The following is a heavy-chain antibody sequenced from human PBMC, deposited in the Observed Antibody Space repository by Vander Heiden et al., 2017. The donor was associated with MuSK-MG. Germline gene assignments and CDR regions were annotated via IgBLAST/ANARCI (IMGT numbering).Heavy chain of an antibody. CDR2: IYYSGST. D-gene: IGHD3-3*01. Sequence: QLQLQESGPGLVKPSETLSLTCTVSGGSISSSSYYWGWIRQPPGKGLEWIGSIYYSGSTYYNPSLKSRVTISVDTSKNQFSLKLSSVTAADTAVYYCARLLLNTIFGVVINKYNWFDPWGQGTLVTVSS. J-gene: IGHJ5*02. V-gene: IGHV4-39*01. CDR1: GGSISSSSYY. CDR3: ARLLLNTIFGVVINKYNWFDP.